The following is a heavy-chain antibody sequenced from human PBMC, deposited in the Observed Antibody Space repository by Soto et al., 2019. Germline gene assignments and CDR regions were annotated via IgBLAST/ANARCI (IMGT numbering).Heavy chain of an antibody. CDR2: IYTSGST. V-gene: IGHV4-4*07. CDR1: GGSISSYY. D-gene: IGHD3-16*02. Sequence: SETLSLTCTVSGGSISSYYWSWIRQPAGKGLEWIGRIYTSGSTNYNPSLKSRVTMSVDTSKNQFSLKLSSVTAADTAVYYCARAKYYDYVWGSYRPHWFDPWGQGTLVTVS. J-gene: IGHJ5*02. CDR3: ARAKYYDYVWGSYRPHWFDP.